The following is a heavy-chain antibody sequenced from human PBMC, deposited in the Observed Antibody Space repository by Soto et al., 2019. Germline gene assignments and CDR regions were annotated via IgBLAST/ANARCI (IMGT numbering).Heavy chain of an antibody. CDR1: GGTFSSYA. Sequence: QVQLVQSGAEVKKPGSSVKVSCKASGGTFSSYAISWVRQAPGQGLEWMGGIIPIFGTAKYAKKFQGRVKNTADKSTSKAYTELSSLRSADTAVYYCARDNSSSPGLGTYYYYHGMDVWGKGTTVTVTS. V-gene: IGHV1-69*06. J-gene: IGHJ6*04. CDR3: ARDNSSSPGLGTYYYYHGMDV. D-gene: IGHD6-6*01. CDR2: IIPIFGTA.